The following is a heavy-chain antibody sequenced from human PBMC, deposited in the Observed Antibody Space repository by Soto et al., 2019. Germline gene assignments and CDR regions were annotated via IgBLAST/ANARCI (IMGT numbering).Heavy chain of an antibody. CDR2: IYDSAIT. Sequence: QVQLQESGPGLVKPSETLSLTCSVSGGPISSYYCTWIRQSPEKGLEWIGYIYDSAITNYNPSVRRRVTISADTSKNQFSLRLSSVTAADTAVSYCARAPPRIGGFDIWGQGAMVTVSS. D-gene: IGHD2-15*01. V-gene: IGHV4-59*01. CDR3: ARAPPRIGGFDI. J-gene: IGHJ3*02. CDR1: GGPISSYY.